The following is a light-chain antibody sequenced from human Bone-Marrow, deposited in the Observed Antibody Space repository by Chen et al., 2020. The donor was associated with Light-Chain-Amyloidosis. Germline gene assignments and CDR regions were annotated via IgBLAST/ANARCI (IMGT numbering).Light chain of an antibody. V-gene: IGLV1-47*01. CDR3: AAWDGSLSGWV. CDR2: KNS. CDR1: SSNIESIS. Sequence: QPVLTQPPSASGTPGQRVTISCSGSSSNIESISLFWYQHLPGTAPNLLIDKNSQRPSGVPGRLSGSKAGTSASLAISGLRSEDEGDYYGAAWDGSLSGWVFGGGTKLTVL. J-gene: IGLJ3*02.